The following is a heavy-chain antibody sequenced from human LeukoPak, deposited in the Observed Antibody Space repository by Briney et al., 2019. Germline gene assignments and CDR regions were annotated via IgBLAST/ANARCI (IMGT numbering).Heavy chain of an antibody. CDR2: IWVSGDST. D-gene: IGHD6-19*01. CDR3: AKGGSSGWYLSNWFDP. Sequence: GGSLILSCAASGFTFSSYVMSWVRQAPGKGLEWVSAIWVSGDSTYYADSVKGRFTISRDNSKNTLYLQMNSLRAEDTAIYHCAKGGSSGWYLSNWFDPWGQGTLVTVSS. J-gene: IGHJ5*02. V-gene: IGHV3-23*01. CDR1: GFTFSSYV.